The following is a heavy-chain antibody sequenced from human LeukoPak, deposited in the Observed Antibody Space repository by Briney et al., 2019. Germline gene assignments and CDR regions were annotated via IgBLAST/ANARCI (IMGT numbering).Heavy chain of an antibody. J-gene: IGHJ6*03. CDR1: GGSISSYY. V-gene: IGHV4-4*02. Sequence: SETLSLTCTVSGGSISSYYWSWVRQPPGKGLEWIGEIYHSGSTNYNPSLKSRVTISVDKSKNQFSLKLSSVTAADTAVYYCARAGVLMVYARADYYYYYMDVWGKGTTVTVSS. D-gene: IGHD2-8*01. CDR2: IYHSGST. CDR3: ARAGVLMVYARADYYYYYMDV.